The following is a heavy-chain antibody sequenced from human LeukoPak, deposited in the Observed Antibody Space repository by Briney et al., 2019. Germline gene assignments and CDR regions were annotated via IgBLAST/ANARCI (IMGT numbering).Heavy chain of an antibody. V-gene: IGHV3-33*01. J-gene: IGHJ5*02. Sequence: GRSLRLSCAASGFTFSSYGMHWVRQAPGKGLEWVAVIWYDGSNKYYADSVKGRFTISRDNSKNTLYLQMNSLRAEDTAVYYCAAAPAPGYSSGSWFDPWGQGTLVTVSS. D-gene: IGHD6-19*01. CDR2: IWYDGSNK. CDR1: GFTFSSYG. CDR3: AAAPAPGYSSGSWFDP.